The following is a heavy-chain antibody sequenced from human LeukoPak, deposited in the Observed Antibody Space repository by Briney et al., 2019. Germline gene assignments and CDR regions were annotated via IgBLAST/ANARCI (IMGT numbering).Heavy chain of an antibody. CDR1: GFTFSSYA. Sequence: GGSLRLSCAASGFTFSSYAMSWVRQAPGKGLEWVSAISGSGGSTYHADSVKGRFTISRDNSKNTLYLQMNSLRAEDTAVYYCAKDRPLYYDFWSGYYYFDYWGQGTLVTVSS. J-gene: IGHJ4*02. D-gene: IGHD3-3*01. CDR3: AKDRPLYYDFWSGYYYFDY. CDR2: ISGSGGST. V-gene: IGHV3-23*01.